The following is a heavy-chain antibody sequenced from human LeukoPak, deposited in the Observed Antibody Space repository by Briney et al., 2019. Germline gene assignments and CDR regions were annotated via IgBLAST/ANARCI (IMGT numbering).Heavy chain of an antibody. J-gene: IGHJ4*02. CDR2: IYSGGST. CDR1: AFTFSTHA. V-gene: IGHV3-53*01. CDR3: ATQSGYEFDY. Sequence: GGSLRLSCAASAFTFSTHAMNWVRQAPGKGLEWVSVIYSGGSTYYADSVKGRFTISRDNSKNTLYLQMNSLRAEDTAVYYCATQSGYEFDYWGQGTLVTVSS. D-gene: IGHD5-12*01.